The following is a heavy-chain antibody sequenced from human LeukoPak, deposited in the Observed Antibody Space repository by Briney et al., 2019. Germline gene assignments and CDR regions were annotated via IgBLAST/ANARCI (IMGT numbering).Heavy chain of an antibody. CDR3: KRRGSRYVVHY. V-gene: IGHV3-11*01. Sequence: GGSLRLSYAASEFTFSDYYMSWIRQAPGKGLDWVSDISSSGSTIYYADSVKGRFTISRDNPKNSLHLEMNSLIAEDAAVFQCKRRGSRYVVHYWGQGPLVSVSS. D-gene: IGHD2-15*01. CDR2: ISSSGSTI. CDR1: EFTFSDYY. J-gene: IGHJ4*02.